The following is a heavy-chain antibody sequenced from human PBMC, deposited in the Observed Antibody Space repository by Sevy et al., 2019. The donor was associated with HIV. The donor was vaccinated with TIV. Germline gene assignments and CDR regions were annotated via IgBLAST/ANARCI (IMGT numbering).Heavy chain of an antibody. CDR1: GFTFSIYA. CDR2: ISGGSDDR. CDR3: AKERPNTSSWIFDY. V-gene: IGHV3-23*01. Sequence: GSLRLSCAASGFTFSIYAMSWVRQAPGKGLEWLSGISGGSDDRYYADSVRGRFTISRDSSKNTLYMQMSGLRAEDTAIYYCAKERPNTSSWIFDYWGQGTLVTVSS. D-gene: IGHD6-13*01. J-gene: IGHJ4*02.